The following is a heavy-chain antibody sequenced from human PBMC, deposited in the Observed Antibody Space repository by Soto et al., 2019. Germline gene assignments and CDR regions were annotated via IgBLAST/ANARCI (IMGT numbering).Heavy chain of an antibody. D-gene: IGHD2-21*01. V-gene: IGHV1-69*01. CDR3: ARPTSIVVVSYHYYYGIDV. Sequence: QVQLVQSGAEVKKPGSSVKVSCKASGGTFSSYAISWVRQAPGQGLEWMGGIIPIFGTANYAQKFQGRVTITADESTSTAYMEVSSLRSEDTAVYYCARPTSIVVVSYHYYYGIDVWGQGTTVTVSS. J-gene: IGHJ6*02. CDR2: IIPIFGTA. CDR1: GGTFSSYA.